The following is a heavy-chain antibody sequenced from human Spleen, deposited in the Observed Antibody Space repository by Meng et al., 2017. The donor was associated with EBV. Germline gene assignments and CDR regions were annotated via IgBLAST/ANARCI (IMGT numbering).Heavy chain of an antibody. CDR2: IFHSGST. V-gene: IGHV4-4*02. CDR1: GVSITRANW. D-gene: IGHD5-12*01. J-gene: IGHJ5*02. Sequence: QGQPQGSGPGRVRLSGPLSLPRAVSGVSITRANWWTWVRPPPGKGLELIGEIFHSGSTNSNPSLNSRVTMSVDKSKNQFSLNLRSVTAADTAVYYCARGSFIFYRDSGRARFDPWGQGTLVTVSS. CDR3: ARGSFIFYRDSGRARFDP.